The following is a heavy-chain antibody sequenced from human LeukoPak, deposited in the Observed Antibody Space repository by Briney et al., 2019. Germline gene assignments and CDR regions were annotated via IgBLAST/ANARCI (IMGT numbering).Heavy chain of an antibody. V-gene: IGHV4-34*01. D-gene: IGHD5-12*01. CDR2: INHSGST. J-gene: IGHJ4*02. CDR1: GGSFSGYY. Sequence: SETLSLTCAVYGGSFSGYYWSWIRQPPGKGLEWIGEINHSGSTNYNPPLKSRVTISVYTSKNQFSLKLSSVTAADTAVYYCARGREMATISPYYFDYWGQGTLVTVSS. CDR3: ARGREMATISPYYFDY.